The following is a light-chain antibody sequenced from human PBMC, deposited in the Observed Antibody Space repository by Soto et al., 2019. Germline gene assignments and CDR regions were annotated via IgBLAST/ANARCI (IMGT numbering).Light chain of an antibody. CDR3: SSYTTSQTII. J-gene: IGLJ2*01. Sequence: QSVLTQPPSVSGAPGQRVTLSCTGNTSNLGAGYDVHWYQQLPGAAPKLVIFGNRNRPSGVPERFSGSKSGTSASLAITGLQAEDEADYYCSSYTTSQTIIFGGGTKLTVL. CDR1: TSNLGAGYD. CDR2: GNR. V-gene: IGLV1-40*01.